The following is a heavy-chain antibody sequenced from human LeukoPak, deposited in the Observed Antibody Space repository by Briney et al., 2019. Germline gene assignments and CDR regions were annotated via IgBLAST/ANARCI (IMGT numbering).Heavy chain of an antibody. V-gene: IGHV3-23*01. D-gene: IGHD3-16*01. CDR3: AKSTSPYEFDY. CDR1: GFTVSSNY. J-gene: IGHJ4*02. Sequence: GGSLRLSCAASGFTVSSNYMSWVRQAPGKGLEWVSAISGSGGSTYYADSVKGRFTISRDNSKNTLYLQMNSLRAEDTAVYYCAKSTSPYEFDYWGQGTLVTVSS. CDR2: ISGSGGST.